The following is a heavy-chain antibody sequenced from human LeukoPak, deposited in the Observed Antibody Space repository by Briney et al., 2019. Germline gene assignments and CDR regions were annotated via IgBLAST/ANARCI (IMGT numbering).Heavy chain of an antibody. D-gene: IGHD6-13*01. CDR3: ARSGSSWLEGFDY. V-gene: IGHV3-30*03. CDR1: GFTFSSYG. J-gene: IGHJ4*02. CDR2: ISYDGSNK. Sequence: GGSLRLSCAASGFTFSSYGMHWVRQAPGKGLEWVAVISYDGSNKYYADSVKGRFTISRDNSKNTLYLQMNSLRAEDTAVYYCARSGSSWLEGFDYWGQGTLVTVSS.